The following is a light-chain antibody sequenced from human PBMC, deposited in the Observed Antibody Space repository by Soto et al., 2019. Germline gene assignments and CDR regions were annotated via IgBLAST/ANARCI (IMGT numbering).Light chain of an antibody. V-gene: IGKV3-11*01. CDR1: QGVTTS. J-gene: IGKJ4*01. CDR3: QQRSNWT. Sequence: EIVLTQSPAPLSCPQGERPPLSGRASQGVTTSLPWNQQKPAQAPSLLISDPSNRATGIPARFSASGSGTDFTLTISSLDPEDFAYYYCQQRSNWTFGGGTKVEIK. CDR2: DPS.